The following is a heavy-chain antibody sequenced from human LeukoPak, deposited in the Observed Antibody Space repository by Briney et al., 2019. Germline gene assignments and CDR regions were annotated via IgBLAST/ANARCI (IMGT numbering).Heavy chain of an antibody. J-gene: IGHJ5*02. CDR1: GYTFTSYG. CDR3: ARGGGYCSSTSCYSGWFDP. Sequence: ASVKVSCKASGYTFTSYGISWVRQAPGQGLEWMGWISAYNGNTNYAQKLQGRVTMTTDTSTSTAYMELSSLRSEDTAVYYCARGGGYCSSTSCYSGWFDPWGQGTLVTVSS. V-gene: IGHV1-18*01. CDR2: ISAYNGNT. D-gene: IGHD2-2*02.